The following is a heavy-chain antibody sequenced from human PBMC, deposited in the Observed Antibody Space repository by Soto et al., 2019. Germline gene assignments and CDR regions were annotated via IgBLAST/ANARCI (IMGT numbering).Heavy chain of an antibody. J-gene: IGHJ1*01. D-gene: IGHD5-18*01. Sequence: AKEMDWVGLIKSKTDGGTTDYAAPVKGRFNISRDDSRNTLYLQMNSLKTLDTAVYYCTFFGGYEVGSRYCRFVSAFQ. CDR3: TFFGGYEVGSRYCRFVSAFQ. V-gene: IGHV3-15*01. CDR2: IKSKTDGGTT.